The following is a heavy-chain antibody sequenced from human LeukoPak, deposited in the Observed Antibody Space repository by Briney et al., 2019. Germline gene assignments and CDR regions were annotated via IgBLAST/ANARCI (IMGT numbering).Heavy chain of an antibody. CDR2: IHSSGST. J-gene: IGHJ4*02. D-gene: IGHD3-22*01. V-gene: IGHV4-61*02. CDR1: GGSISSGSYY. Sequence: SETLSLTCTVSGGSISSGSYYWSWIRQPAGKGLEWIGRIHSSGSTTYNPSLKSRVTISVDRSKNQFSLKLSSVTAADTAVYYCARDPFGLDYDSSGDYWGQGALVTVPS. CDR3: ARDPFGLDYDSSGDY.